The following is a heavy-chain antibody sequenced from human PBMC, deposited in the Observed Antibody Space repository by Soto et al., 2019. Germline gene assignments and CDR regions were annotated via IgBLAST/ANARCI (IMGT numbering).Heavy chain of an antibody. CDR2: ISASGDRT. Sequence: EVQLLVSGGGSAQPGGSLRLSCEVSGFTLTNYAMSWVRQTPGKGLEWVSQISASGDRTYYAESVKGRFTISKDFSKNTLFLQMNSLRGEDSAVYYCEGSWTWGQGTMVTVSS. CDR1: GFTLTNYA. D-gene: IGHD5-12*01. J-gene: IGHJ3*01. V-gene: IGHV3-23*01. CDR3: EGSWT.